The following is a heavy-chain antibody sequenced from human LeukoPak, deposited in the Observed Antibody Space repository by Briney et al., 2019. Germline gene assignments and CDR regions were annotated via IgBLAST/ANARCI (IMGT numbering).Heavy chain of an antibody. CDR2: ISYSGST. V-gene: IGHV4-39*01. CDR3: ARPSSSYYVGIFDY. Sequence: PSETLSLTCTVSGGSISTSSYYWGWIRQPPGKGLEWIGTISYSGSTYYNPSLKSRVTISSDTSKNQFSLRLSSVTAADTAIYYCARPSSSYYVGIFDYWGQGTLVTVSS. CDR1: GGSISTSSYY. D-gene: IGHD6-13*01. J-gene: IGHJ4*02.